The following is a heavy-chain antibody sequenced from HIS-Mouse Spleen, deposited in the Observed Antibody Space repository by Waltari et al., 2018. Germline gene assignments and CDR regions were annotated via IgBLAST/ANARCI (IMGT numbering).Heavy chain of an antibody. Sequence: QLQLQESGPGLVKPSETLSLTCTVSGGSISSSSYYWGWIRQPPGKGLELIGVIYYSGSTYYNPSLKSRVTISVDTSKNQFSLKLSSVTAADTAVYYCAREIPYSSSWYDWYFDLWGRGTLVTVSS. CDR2: IYYSGST. CDR1: GGSISSSSYY. CDR3: AREIPYSSSWYDWYFDL. V-gene: IGHV4-39*07. J-gene: IGHJ2*01. D-gene: IGHD6-13*01.